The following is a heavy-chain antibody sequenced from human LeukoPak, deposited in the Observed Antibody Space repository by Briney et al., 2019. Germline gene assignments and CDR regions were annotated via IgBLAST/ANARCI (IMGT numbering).Heavy chain of an antibody. CDR1: GYTFTSYG. Sequence: ASVKVSCKASGYTFTSYGISWVRQAPGQGLEWMGWISGYNGNTNYAQKLQGRVIMTTDTSTSTAYMELRSLRSDDTAVYYCARGDGVVDTAMATEDYWGQGTLVTVPS. J-gene: IGHJ4*02. D-gene: IGHD5-18*01. CDR3: ARGDGVVDTAMATEDY. CDR2: ISGYNGNT. V-gene: IGHV1-18*01.